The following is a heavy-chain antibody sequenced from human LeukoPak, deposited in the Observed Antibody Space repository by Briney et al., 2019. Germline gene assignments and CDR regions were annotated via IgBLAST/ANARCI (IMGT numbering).Heavy chain of an antibody. V-gene: IGHV3-30*03. D-gene: IGHD3-3*01. CDR1: GFTFITYD. Sequence: GGSLRLSCAASGFTFITYDIHWVRQAPGKGLEWVALISHDGSNKYYADSVKGRFTISRDNAKNSLYLKMNSLRTEDTALYYCARAISRAYFWSGPSFYMDVWGKGTTVTVSS. J-gene: IGHJ6*03. CDR3: ARAISRAYFWSGPSFYMDV. CDR2: ISHDGSNK.